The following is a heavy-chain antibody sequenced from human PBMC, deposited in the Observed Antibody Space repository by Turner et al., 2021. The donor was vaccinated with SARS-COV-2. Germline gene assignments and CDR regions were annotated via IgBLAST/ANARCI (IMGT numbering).Heavy chain of an antibody. Sequence: QVQLVESGGGVVQLGRSLRLSCAASGFTFSTYGMHWVRQAPGKGLEWVALISYDGSNKYYADSVKGRFTISRDNSKNTLYLQMNSLRAEDTAVYYCAKTIGSYYDSSGYYQYFDYWGQGTLVTVSS. J-gene: IGHJ4*02. CDR1: GFTFSTYG. CDR3: AKTIGSYYDSSGYYQYFDY. CDR2: ISYDGSNK. D-gene: IGHD3-22*01. V-gene: IGHV3-30*18.